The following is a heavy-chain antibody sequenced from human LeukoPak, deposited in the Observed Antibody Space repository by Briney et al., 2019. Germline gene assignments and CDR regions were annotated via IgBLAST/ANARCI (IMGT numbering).Heavy chain of an antibody. V-gene: IGHV1-69*13. CDR1: GGTFSSYA. Sequence: PSVKFSCKVPGGTFSSYAISWVRQAPGQGLEWMGGTFPIFGTANYAQKFQGRVTITADESTSTAYMELSSLRSEDTAAYYCARERWTHYYGSGSYFAFDIWGQGTMVTVSS. J-gene: IGHJ3*02. CDR2: TFPIFGTA. CDR3: ARERWTHYYGSGSYFAFDI. D-gene: IGHD3-10*01.